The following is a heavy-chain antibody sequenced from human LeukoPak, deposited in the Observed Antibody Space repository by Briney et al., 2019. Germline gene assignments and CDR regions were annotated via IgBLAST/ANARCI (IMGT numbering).Heavy chain of an antibody. CDR1: GFTFSSYS. Sequence: PGGTLRLSCAASGFTFSSYSMNWVRHAPGTGLEWVSYISDSGTTIYYADSLKGRFTISRSSAWSSLYLQMSSLRDEDTAVYYCARRTTIFGVGYYMDVWGKGTTVTVSS. J-gene: IGHJ6*03. D-gene: IGHD3-3*01. CDR2: ISDSGTTI. CDR3: ARRTTIFGVGYYMDV. V-gene: IGHV3-48*02.